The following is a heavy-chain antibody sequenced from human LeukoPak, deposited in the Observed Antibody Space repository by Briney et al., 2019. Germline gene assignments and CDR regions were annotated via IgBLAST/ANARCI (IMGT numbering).Heavy chain of an antibody. Sequence: ASVKVSCKASGYTFTRYYMHWVRQAPGQGLEWKGIINPSGGNTNYAQKFQGRVTMTRDMSTSTVYMELSSLRSEDTAVYYCARERSSGYNDAFDIWGQGTMVAVSS. D-gene: IGHD3-22*01. CDR2: INPSGGNT. J-gene: IGHJ3*02. V-gene: IGHV1-46*01. CDR1: GYTFTRYY. CDR3: ARERSSGYNDAFDI.